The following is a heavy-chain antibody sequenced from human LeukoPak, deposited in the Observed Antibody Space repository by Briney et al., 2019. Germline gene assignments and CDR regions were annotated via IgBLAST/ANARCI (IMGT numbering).Heavy chain of an antibody. J-gene: IGHJ3*02. D-gene: IGHD6-19*01. CDR2: ISSSSSTI. V-gene: IGHV3-48*01. Sequence: GGSLRLSCAASGFTFSSYSMNWVRQAPGKGLEWVPYISSSSSTIYYADSVKGRFTISRDNAKNSLYLQMNSLRAEDTAVYYCARDGQWLVDDAFDIWGQGTMVTVSS. CDR1: GFTFSSYS. CDR3: ARDGQWLVDDAFDI.